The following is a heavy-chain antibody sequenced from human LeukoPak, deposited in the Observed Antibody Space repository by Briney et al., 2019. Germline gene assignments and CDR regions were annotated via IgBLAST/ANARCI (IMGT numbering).Heavy chain of an antibody. D-gene: IGHD1-26*01. CDR1: GVTFSSYS. Sequence: GGSLRLSCAVSGVTFSSYSMSWVRQPPGKGLEWVSAISSGSRDNTFYAESVKGRFTISRDKSKNTLYLQMSRLRADDTAVYCCANHHLKSGGAFDIWGEGTIVTVSS. CDR3: ANHHLKSGGAFDI. CDR2: ISSGSRDNT. V-gene: IGHV3-23*01. J-gene: IGHJ3*02.